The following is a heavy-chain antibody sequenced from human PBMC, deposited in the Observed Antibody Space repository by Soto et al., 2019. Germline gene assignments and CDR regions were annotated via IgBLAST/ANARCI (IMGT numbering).Heavy chain of an antibody. CDR3: ARVTGRYYYGMDV. CDR1: GGSISSGGYC. J-gene: IGHJ6*02. V-gene: IGHV4-30-2*01. Sequence: SETLSLTCAVSGGSISSGGYCWSWIRQPPGKGLEWIGYIYHSGSTYYNPSLKSRVTISVDTSKNQFSLKLSSVTAADTAVYYCARVTGRYYYGMDVWGQGTTVTVSS. CDR2: IYHSGST.